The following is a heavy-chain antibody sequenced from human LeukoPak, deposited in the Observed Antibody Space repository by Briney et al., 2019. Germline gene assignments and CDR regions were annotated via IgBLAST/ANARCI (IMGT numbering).Heavy chain of an antibody. CDR3: AIDPNWGTHS. CDR1: GFTFRTYT. CDR2: IGSSGGGI. V-gene: IGHV3-23*01. Sequence: PGGSLRLSCAASGFTFRTYTMYWVRHPPGKGLEWVSIIGSSGGGIHYADSVKGRFTISRDNSKNALYLQMNSLRVEDTAVYYCAIDPNWGTHSWGQGVLVTVSS. D-gene: IGHD7-27*01. J-gene: IGHJ4*02.